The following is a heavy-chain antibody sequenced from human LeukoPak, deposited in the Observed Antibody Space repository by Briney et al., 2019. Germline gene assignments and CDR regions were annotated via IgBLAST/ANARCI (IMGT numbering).Heavy chain of an antibody. J-gene: IGHJ4*02. CDR1: GYTFTSYD. CDR3: ARQYSSGWYGEPDY. V-gene: IGHV1-8*01. D-gene: IGHD6-19*01. CDR2: MNPNSGNT. Sequence: ASVKVSCKASGYTFTSYDINWVRQATGQGLEWMGWMNPNSGNTGYAQKFQGRVTMTRNTSISTAYMELSSLRSEDTAVYYCARQYSSGWYGEPDYWGQGNLVTVSS.